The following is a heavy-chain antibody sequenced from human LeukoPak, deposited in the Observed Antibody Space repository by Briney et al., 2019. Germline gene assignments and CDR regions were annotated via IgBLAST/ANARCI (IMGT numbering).Heavy chain of an antibody. V-gene: IGHV4-59*08. D-gene: IGHD3-22*01. CDR3: AADYYDSSGGFDY. CDR2: IYYSGST. J-gene: IGHJ4*02. CDR1: GGSISSYY. Sequence: KPSETLSLTCTVSGGSISSYYWSWIRQPPGKGLEWIGYIYYSGSTNYNPSLKSRVTISVDTSKNQFSLKLSSVTAADTAVYYCAADYYDSSGGFDYWGQGTLVTVSS.